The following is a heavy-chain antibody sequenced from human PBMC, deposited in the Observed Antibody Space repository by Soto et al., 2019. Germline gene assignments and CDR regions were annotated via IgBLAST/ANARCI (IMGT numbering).Heavy chain of an antibody. CDR3: ARPQIGGCYWGGIGMDV. Sequence: QVQLVQSGAEVKKPGASVKISCKASGYIFSSYSLHWVRQAPGQGLEWMGIINPSGDGTTYAQKFQGRVTMTRDTSTNTVYMELGSLKSEDTAVYYCARPQIGGCYWGGIGMDVWGQGTTVTVSS. CDR1: GYIFSSYS. J-gene: IGHJ6*02. D-gene: IGHD1-26*01. V-gene: IGHV1-46*01. CDR2: INPSGDGT.